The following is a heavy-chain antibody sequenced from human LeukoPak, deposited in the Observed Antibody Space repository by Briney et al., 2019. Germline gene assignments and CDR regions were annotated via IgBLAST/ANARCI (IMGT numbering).Heavy chain of an antibody. D-gene: IGHD5-18*01. CDR2: IYWDDDK. V-gene: IGHV2-5*02. J-gene: IGHJ4*02. Sequence: SGPTLVKPTQTLTLTCTFSGFSLSTSGVGVGWIRQPPGKALEWVALIYWDDDKRYSPSLKSRLTITKDTSKNQVVLTMSNMDPVDTATSYCAHRRYRRYGHDFDYWGQGTLVTVSS. CDR1: GFSLSTSGVG. CDR3: AHRRYRRYGHDFDY.